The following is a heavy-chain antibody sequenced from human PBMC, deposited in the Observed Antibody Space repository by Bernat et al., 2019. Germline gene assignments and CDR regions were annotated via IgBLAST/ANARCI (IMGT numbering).Heavy chain of an antibody. CDR2: VSYTGRI. CDR3: ARHSDHDGYVVAFDI. J-gene: IGHJ3*02. V-gene: IGHV4-39*01. Sequence: QLHLQESGPGLVKPSETLSLTCTVSGGSIGSGSYFWGWIRQPPGKGLEWIGSVSYTGRIYYNPSLQSRVTVSVDTSNKQSSLKLTSVTAADTAVYYCARHSDHDGYVVAFDIWGQGTMVTVSS. D-gene: IGHD5-24*01. CDR1: GGSIGSGSYF.